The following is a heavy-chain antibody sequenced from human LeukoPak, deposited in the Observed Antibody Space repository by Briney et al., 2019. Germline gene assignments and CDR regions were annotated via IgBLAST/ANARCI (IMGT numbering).Heavy chain of an antibody. CDR1: GYTFTSYD. D-gene: IGHD6-19*01. V-gene: IGHV1-8*01. J-gene: IGHJ4*02. Sequence: ASVKVSCKASGYTFTSYDINWVRQATGQGLEWMGWMNPNSGNTGYAQKFQGRVTMTRNTSISTAYMELSSLRSEDTAVYYCARDVGWSGIAMGLRDGGILHYWGQGTLVTVSS. CDR2: MNPNSGNT. CDR3: ARDVGWSGIAMGLRDGGILHY.